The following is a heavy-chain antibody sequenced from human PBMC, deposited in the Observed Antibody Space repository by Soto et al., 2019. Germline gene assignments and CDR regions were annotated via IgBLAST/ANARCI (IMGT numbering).Heavy chain of an antibody. D-gene: IGHD3-16*01. CDR1: VYSIISGYY. J-gene: IGHJ4*02. CDR2: IYHSGST. Sequence: SETLSLTCAFSVYSIISGYYWGWIRQPPGKGLEWIGSIYHSGSTYYNPSLKSRVTISVDTSKNQFSLKLSSVTAADTAVYYCARVPAGGNYFDYWGQGTLVTVSS. V-gene: IGHV4-38-2*01. CDR3: ARVPAGGNYFDY.